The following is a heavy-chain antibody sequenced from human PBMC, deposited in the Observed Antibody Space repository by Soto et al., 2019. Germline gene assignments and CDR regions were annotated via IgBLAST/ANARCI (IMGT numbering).Heavy chain of an antibody. D-gene: IGHD2-2*02. CDR2: IYYSGKT. Sequence: SETLSLTCTVSGGSISSGPYSWTWIRQPPGKGLEWLGYIYYSGKTDYNPSLRSRVSISVDRSNNQFSLILTSVTAADSAVYFCARGCSSASCYTGFDPWGQGTLVTVSS. CDR3: ARGCSSASCYTGFDP. CDR1: GGSISSGPYS. V-gene: IGHV4-30-2*01. J-gene: IGHJ5*02.